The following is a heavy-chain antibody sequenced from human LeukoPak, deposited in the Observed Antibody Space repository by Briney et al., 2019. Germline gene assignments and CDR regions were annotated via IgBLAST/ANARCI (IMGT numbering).Heavy chain of an antibody. D-gene: IGHD1-26*01. CDR2: IYYSGST. CDR3: ATSLLSGSYDY. V-gene: IGHV4-39*01. CDR1: GGSISSSSYY. J-gene: IGHJ4*02. Sequence: PSETLSLTCTVSGGSISSSSYYWGWIRQPPGKGLEWIGSIYYSGSTYYNPSLKSRVTISVDTSKNQFSLKLSSVTAADTAVYYCATSLLSGSYDYWGQGALVTVSS.